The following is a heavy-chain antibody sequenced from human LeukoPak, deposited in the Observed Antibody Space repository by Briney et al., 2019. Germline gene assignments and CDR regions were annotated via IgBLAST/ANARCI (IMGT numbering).Heavy chain of an antibody. CDR3: AKDPRRFSAFDY. D-gene: IGHD3-3*01. Sequence: GGSLRLSCAASGFTFSSYAMSWVRQAPGKGLEWVSAISGSGGSTYYADSVKGRFTISRDNSKNTLYLQMNGLRAEDTAVYYCAKDPRRFSAFDYWGQGTLVTVSS. J-gene: IGHJ4*02. CDR2: ISGSGGST. V-gene: IGHV3-23*01. CDR1: GFTFSSYA.